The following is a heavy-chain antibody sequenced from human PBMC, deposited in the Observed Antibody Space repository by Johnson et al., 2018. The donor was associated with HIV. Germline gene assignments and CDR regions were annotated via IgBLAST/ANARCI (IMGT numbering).Heavy chain of an antibody. CDR3: ARFLAGTAMVGDAFDI. V-gene: IGHV3-30*03. D-gene: IGHD6-19*01. CDR1: GFTLSSYW. Sequence: QMLLVESGGGLVQPGGSLRLSCAASGFTLSSYWMSWVRQAPGKGLEWVAVISYDGSNKYYADSVKGRFTISRDNSKNTLYLQMNSLRAEDTALYYCARFLAGTAMVGDAFDIWCQGTMVTVSS. J-gene: IGHJ3*02. CDR2: ISYDGSNK.